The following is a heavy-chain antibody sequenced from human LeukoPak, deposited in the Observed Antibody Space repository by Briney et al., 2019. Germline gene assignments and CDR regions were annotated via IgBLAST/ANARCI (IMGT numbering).Heavy chain of an antibody. J-gene: IGHJ5*02. CDR1: GYSFTTYW. CDR3: ARQRDDAYDSSGYFGA. CDR2: IYPGDSDT. Sequence: GESLKISCXGSGYSFTTYWIGWVRQMTGKGLEWMRIIYPGDSDTTYSPSFRGQVTISVDKSISTAYLQWSSLKASDTAMYYCARQRDDAYDSSGYFGAWGQGTLVTVSS. V-gene: IGHV5-51*01. D-gene: IGHD3-22*01.